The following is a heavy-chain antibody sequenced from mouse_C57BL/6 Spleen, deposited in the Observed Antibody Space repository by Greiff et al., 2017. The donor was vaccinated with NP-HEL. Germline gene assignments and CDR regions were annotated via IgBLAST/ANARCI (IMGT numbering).Heavy chain of an antibody. D-gene: IGHD1-1*01. Sequence: DVQLQESGPGMVKPSQSLSLTCTVTGYSITSGYDWHWIRHFPGNKLEWMGYISYSGSTNYNPSLKSRISITHDTSKNHFFLKLNSVTTEDTATYYCARADYGSPMDYWGQGTSVTVSS. CDR1: GYSITSGYD. J-gene: IGHJ4*01. CDR2: ISYSGST. CDR3: ARADYGSPMDY. V-gene: IGHV3-1*01.